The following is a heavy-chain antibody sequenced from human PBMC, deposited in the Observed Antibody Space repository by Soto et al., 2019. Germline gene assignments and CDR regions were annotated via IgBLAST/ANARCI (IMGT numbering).Heavy chain of an antibody. CDR2: IYYSGST. CDR1: GGSISSYY. V-gene: IGHV4-59*08. J-gene: IGHJ4*02. D-gene: IGHD6-13*01. CDR3: ARRSSSSFDY. Sequence: SETLSLTCTVSGGSISSYYWSLIRQPPGKGLEWIGYIYYSGSTNYNPSLKSRVTISVDTSKNQFSLKLSSVTAADTAVYYCARRSSSSFDYWGQGTLVNVSS.